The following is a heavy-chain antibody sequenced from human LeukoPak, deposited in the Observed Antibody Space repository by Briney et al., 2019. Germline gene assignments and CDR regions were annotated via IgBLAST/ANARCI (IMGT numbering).Heavy chain of an antibody. Sequence: GGSLRLSCAASGFTFSRLGMQWVRQAPGKGLEWVSAISDSGTNTYYADSVKGRFTVSRDNSKNTLYLQMNSLRAEDTAVYYCAKDSGSFDYWGQGTLVTVSS. J-gene: IGHJ4*02. CDR1: GFTFSRLG. D-gene: IGHD1-26*01. V-gene: IGHV3-23*01. CDR2: ISDSGTNT. CDR3: AKDSGSFDY.